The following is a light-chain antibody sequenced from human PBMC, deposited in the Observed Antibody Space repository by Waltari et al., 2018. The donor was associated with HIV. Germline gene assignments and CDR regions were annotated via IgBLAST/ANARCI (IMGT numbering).Light chain of an antibody. Sequence: DIQMTQSPSTLSASVGDRVTITCRASQTIRGWLAWYQQKPGKAPKRLIYKASNLQSGAPSRFSVSGSGTEFTLTISSLQPDDSATYYGQQYNSYWYTFGPGTKLEI. V-gene: IGKV1-5*03. CDR2: KAS. CDR1: QTIRGW. J-gene: IGKJ2*01. CDR3: QQYNSYWYT.